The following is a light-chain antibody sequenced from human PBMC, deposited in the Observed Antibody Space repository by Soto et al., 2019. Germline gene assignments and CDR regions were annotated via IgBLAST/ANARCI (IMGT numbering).Light chain of an antibody. CDR2: YAS. V-gene: IGKV3-15*01. J-gene: IGKJ5*01. Sequence: EIMMPQSPATLSVSPGERNTLSCRASQSVRTNFAWYQQKPGQAPRLLIYYASTRATGIPARFSGSGSGTEFTRTISSLQSEDFALYYCQQYNNWPPLTFGQGTRLEIK. CDR1: QSVRTN. CDR3: QQYNNWPPLT.